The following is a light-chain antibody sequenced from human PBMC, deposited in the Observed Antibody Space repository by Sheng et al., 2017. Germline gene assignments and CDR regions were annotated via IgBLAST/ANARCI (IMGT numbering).Light chain of an antibody. V-gene: IGKV1-9*01. Sequence: DIQMTQSPSSLSASVGDRVTITCRASQGISTYLAWYQQKPGKAPNLLIYAASTLQSGVPSRFSGSGSGTEFTLTISSLQPDDFATYYCQQYSLYSVTFGGGTKVEIK. J-gene: IGKJ4*01. CDR1: QGISTY. CDR2: AAS. CDR3: QQYSLYSVT.